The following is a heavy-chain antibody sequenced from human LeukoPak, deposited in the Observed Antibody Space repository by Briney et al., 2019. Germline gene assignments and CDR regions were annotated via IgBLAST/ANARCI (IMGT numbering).Heavy chain of an antibody. Sequence: GGSLRLSCSASGFPFANTWMTWVRQAPGKGLEWVGRIKSKHDGATTDYAAPVKGRFTISRDDSKNTLYLRMTSLNAEDSAVYFCATVIFVYSAFDIWGQGTVVTVSS. CDR3: ATVIFVYSAFDI. CDR1: GFPFANTW. J-gene: IGHJ3*02. D-gene: IGHD3-16*02. V-gene: IGHV3-15*01. CDR2: IKSKHDGATT.